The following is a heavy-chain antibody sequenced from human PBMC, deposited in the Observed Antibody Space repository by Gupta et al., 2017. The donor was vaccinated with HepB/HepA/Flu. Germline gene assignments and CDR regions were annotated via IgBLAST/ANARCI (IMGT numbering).Heavy chain of an antibody. V-gene: IGHV3-33*01. CDR2: ISAVSSDGSNI. Sequence: QVHLVESGGGVGQPGRSLRLSCAAYGFTLRNYGMHWVRQAPGKGLQWVTAISAVSSDGSNIYYADSLRGRLTISRDNSKNTLYLEINSLRADDTAVYYCARNGDASGYYWYFDLWGRGTLVTVSS. CDR3: ARNGDASGYYWYFDL. CDR1: GFTLRNYG. D-gene: IGHD3-22*01. J-gene: IGHJ2*01.